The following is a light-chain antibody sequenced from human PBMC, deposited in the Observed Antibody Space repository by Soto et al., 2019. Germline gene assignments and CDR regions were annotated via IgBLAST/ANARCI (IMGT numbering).Light chain of an antibody. J-gene: IGKJ5*01. V-gene: IGKV2-28*01. Sequence: DIVMTQSPLPLPVTPGETASMSXRASQSLMYSNGYHYLYWYXQKAXXXTQLXXXVGXNRCSGVPERFSGSGSGRDFTLNISSVEAEDVGLYYCMQGVQMPPSTFGQGTRLEIK. CDR1: QSLMYSNGYHY. CDR2: VGX. CDR3: MQGVQMPPST.